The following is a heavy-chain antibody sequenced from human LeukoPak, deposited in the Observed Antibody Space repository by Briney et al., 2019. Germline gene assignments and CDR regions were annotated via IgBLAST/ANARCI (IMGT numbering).Heavy chain of an antibody. V-gene: IGHV3-23*01. CDR1: GFTFSTYA. CDR2: ISGSGANT. J-gene: IGHJ4*02. Sequence: GGSLRLSCAASGFTFSTYAVSWVRQAPGKGLEWVSTISGSGANTYYADAVRGRFTISRDNSKNTLYLHMNSLRAEDTAVYYCAKERAGDTNPYYFDYWGQGTLVTVSS. D-gene: IGHD2-21*01. CDR3: AKERAGDTNPYYFDY.